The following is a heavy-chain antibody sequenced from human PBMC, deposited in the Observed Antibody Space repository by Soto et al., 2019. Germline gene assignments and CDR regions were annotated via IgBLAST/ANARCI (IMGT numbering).Heavy chain of an antibody. CDR2: TIPIFDTP. D-gene: IGHD3-10*01. Sequence: ASVKVSCKASGGTFGNWGISWLRQAPGQGLEWMGGTIPIFDTPHYAEKFRDRLTITADATSTAYMELTSLSSEDTATYYCARDREDGSGTKYNWFDSWGQGTLVTVSS. J-gene: IGHJ5*01. V-gene: IGHV1-69*13. CDR3: ARDREDGSGTKYNWFDS. CDR1: GGTFGNWG.